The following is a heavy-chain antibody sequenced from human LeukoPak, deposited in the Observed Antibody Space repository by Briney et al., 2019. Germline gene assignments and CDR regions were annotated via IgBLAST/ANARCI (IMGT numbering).Heavy chain of an antibody. V-gene: IGHV1-18*01. CDR2: ISAYNGNT. CDR3: ARSPRDYYGSGSYFHFDY. J-gene: IGHJ4*02. CDR1: GYTFTSYA. D-gene: IGHD3-10*01. Sequence: ASVKVSCKASGYTFTSYAFRWVRQAPGQGLEWMGWISAYNGNTKYAQRLQGRVAMTTDTSTSTAYMELRSLRSDDTAVYYCARSPRDYYGSGSYFHFDYWGQGTLVTVSS.